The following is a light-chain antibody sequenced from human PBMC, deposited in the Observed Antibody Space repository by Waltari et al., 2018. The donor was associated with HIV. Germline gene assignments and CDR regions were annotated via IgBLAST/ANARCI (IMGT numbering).Light chain of an antibody. J-gene: IGLJ3*02. V-gene: IGLV2-8*01. CDR3: SSSAGGDTLV. Sequence: QSALTQPPSASGFPGQSVTISCTGTSSDVGSSNYVAWYQQYPGKAPKLLIYEITKRPSGVPYRFSGSKSGNSAPRSVSGLQAEDEADYYCSSSAGGDTLVFGGGTKLTVL. CDR2: EIT. CDR1: SSDVGSSNY.